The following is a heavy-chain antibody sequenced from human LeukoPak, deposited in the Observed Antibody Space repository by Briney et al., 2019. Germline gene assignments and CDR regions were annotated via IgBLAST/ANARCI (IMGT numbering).Heavy chain of an antibody. D-gene: IGHD5-24*01. V-gene: IGHV1-24*01. CDR3: ARWLGGYSPDY. Sequence: GASVKVSCKVSGYTLTELSMHWVRQAPGKGLEWMGGFDPEDGETIYAQKFQGRVTMTTDTSTNTAYMELRSLRSDDTAVYYCARWLGGYSPDYWGQGTLVTVSS. J-gene: IGHJ4*02. CDR1: GYTLTELS. CDR2: FDPEDGET.